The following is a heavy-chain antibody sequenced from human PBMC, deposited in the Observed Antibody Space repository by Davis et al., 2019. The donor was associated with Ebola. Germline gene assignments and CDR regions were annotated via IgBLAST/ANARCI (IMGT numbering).Heavy chain of an antibody. CDR3: AKGWGTVGS. V-gene: IGHV3-23*01. Sequence: GESLKISCAASGFTFSLYAMSWIRQAPGKGLKWVSSIPGSGESALSADSVKGRFTISRDNAKNTLYLQMNSLTAEDTAIYYCAKGWGTVGSWGQGTLVTVSS. CDR1: GFTFSLYA. D-gene: IGHD3-16*01. J-gene: IGHJ5*02. CDR2: IPGSGESA.